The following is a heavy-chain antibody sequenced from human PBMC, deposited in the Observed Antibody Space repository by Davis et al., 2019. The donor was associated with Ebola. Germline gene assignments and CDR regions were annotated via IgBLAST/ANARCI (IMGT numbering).Heavy chain of an antibody. D-gene: IGHD4-17*01. Sequence: GGSLRLSCAASGFTLSDYYMSWIRQAPGKGLEWVSSIRSSDTTIYYSDPVKGRFTVSRDNAKNSLYLQMNRLRDEDTAVYYCARDGGDYGAAKADYWGQGTLVTVSS. V-gene: IGHV3-11*04. CDR1: GFTLSDYY. CDR3: ARDGGDYGAAKADY. J-gene: IGHJ4*02. CDR2: IRSSDTTI.